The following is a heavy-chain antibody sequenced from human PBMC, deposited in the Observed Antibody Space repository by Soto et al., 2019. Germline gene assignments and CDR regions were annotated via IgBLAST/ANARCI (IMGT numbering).Heavy chain of an antibody. CDR3: ARVKTYGYVY. CDR2: IYYSGST. V-gene: IGHV4-61*01. CDR1: GGSVSSDNYY. D-gene: IGHD5-18*01. Sequence: NPSETLSLTCTVSGGSVSSDNYYWSWVRQPPGKGLEWIGYIYYSGSTNYNPSLKSRVTISGDTSRNQFSLKLSSVTAADTAVYYCARVKTYGYVYWGQGTLVTVSS. J-gene: IGHJ4*02.